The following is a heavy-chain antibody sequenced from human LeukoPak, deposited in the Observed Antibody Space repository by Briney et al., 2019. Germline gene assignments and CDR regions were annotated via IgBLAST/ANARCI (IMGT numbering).Heavy chain of an antibody. J-gene: IGHJ4*02. Sequence: ASVKVSCKASGYTFTSYAMHWVRQAPGQRLEWMGWINAGNGNTKYSQKFQGRVTITRDTSASTAYMELSSLRSEDTAVYYCAVGYDSSGYYDYWGQGTLVTDSS. CDR2: INAGNGNT. CDR1: GYTFTSYA. V-gene: IGHV1-3*01. D-gene: IGHD3-22*01. CDR3: AVGYDSSGYYDY.